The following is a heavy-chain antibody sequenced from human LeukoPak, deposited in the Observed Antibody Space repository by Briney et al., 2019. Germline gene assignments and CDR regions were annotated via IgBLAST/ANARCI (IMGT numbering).Heavy chain of an antibody. J-gene: IGHJ4*02. CDR2: IRYDGSNK. Sequence: GGSLRLSCAASGFTFSSYGMHWVRQAPGKGLEWVAFIRYDGSNKYYADSVKGRFTISRDNSKNTLYLQMNSLRAEDTAVYYCAKGNTVTTFSPYFDYWGQGTLVTVSS. CDR3: AKGNTVTTFSPYFDY. D-gene: IGHD4-17*01. CDR1: GFTFSSYG. V-gene: IGHV3-30*02.